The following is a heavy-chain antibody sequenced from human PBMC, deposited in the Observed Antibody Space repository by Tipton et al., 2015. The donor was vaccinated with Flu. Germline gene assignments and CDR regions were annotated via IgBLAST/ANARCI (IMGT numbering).Heavy chain of an antibody. D-gene: IGHD5-18*01. J-gene: IGHJ6*02. CDR2: ISSSGSTI. Sequence: SLRLSCAASGFTFSDYYMSWIRQAPGKGLEWVSYISSSGSTIYYADSVKGRFTISRDNAKNSLYLQMNSLRAEDTAVYYCARDHAPRYSYGYYYYGMDVWGPGTTVTVSS. CDR3: ARDHAPRYSYGYYYYGMDV. V-gene: IGHV3-11*01. CDR1: GFTFSDYY.